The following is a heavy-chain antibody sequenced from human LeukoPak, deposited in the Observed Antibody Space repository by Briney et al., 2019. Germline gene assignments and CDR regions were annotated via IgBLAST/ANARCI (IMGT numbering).Heavy chain of an antibody. CDR2: IDSDGSIT. CDR3: ASPDEYNDY. D-gene: IGHD5-24*01. CDR1: GFTFSSYK. V-gene: IGHV3-74*01. J-gene: IGHJ4*02. Sequence: PGGSLRLSCAASGFTFSSYKMNWVRQAPGKGLVWVSRIDSDGSITSYADSVKGRFTISRDNAKSTLYLQMNSLRAEDTAVYYCASPDEYNDYWGQGTLVTVSS.